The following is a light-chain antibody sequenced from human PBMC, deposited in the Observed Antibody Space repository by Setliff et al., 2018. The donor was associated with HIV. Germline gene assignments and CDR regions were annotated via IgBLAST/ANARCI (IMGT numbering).Light chain of an antibody. Sequence: QSALTQPPSASGTPGQRVTISCSGSSSNIRSNTVNWYQQLPGTAPKLLIYSNNQRPSGVPDRFSGSKSGTSASLAISGLQSEDEADYYCAAWDDSLNGSWVFGGGTKVTVL. CDR2: SNN. J-gene: IGLJ3*02. CDR1: SSNIRSNT. V-gene: IGLV1-44*01. CDR3: AAWDDSLNGSWV.